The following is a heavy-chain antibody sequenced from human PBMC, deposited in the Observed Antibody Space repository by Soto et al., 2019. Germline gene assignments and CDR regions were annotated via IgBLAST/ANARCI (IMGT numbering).Heavy chain of an antibody. V-gene: IGHV4-34*01. CDR3: ARGRYYCSGGSCRRTCFDY. CDR1: GGSFSGYY. Sequence: SETLSLTCAVYGGSFSGYYWSWIRQPPGKGLEWIGEINHSGSTNYNPSLKSRVTISVDTSKNQFSLKLSSVTAADTAVYYCARGRYYCSGGSCRRTCFDYWGQGTLVTVSS. J-gene: IGHJ4*02. D-gene: IGHD2-15*01. CDR2: INHSGST.